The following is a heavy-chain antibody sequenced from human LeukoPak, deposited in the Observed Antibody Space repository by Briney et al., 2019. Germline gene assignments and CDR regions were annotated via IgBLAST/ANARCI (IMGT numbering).Heavy chain of an antibody. J-gene: IGHJ4*02. CDR1: GFTFSSYS. V-gene: IGHV3-21*01. D-gene: IGHD1-26*01. CDR2: ISSNSSYI. Sequence: GGSLRLSCAASGFTFSSYSMNWVRQAPGKGLEWVSSISSNSSYIYYADSVKGRFTISRDNAKNSLYLQMNTLRAEDTAVYYCARDWIVGATWFDYWGQGTLVTVSS. CDR3: ARDWIVGATWFDY.